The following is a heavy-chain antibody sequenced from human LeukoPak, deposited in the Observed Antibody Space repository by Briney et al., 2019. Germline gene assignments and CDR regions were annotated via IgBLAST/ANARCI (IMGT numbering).Heavy chain of an antibody. D-gene: IGHD1-26*01. Sequence: GRSLRLSCAASGFTFDDYAMHWVRQAPGKGLEWVSGISWNSGSIGYADSVKGRFTISRDNAKNSLYLQMNSPRAEDMALYYCAKDADPYGSGSYDYWGQGTLVTVSS. V-gene: IGHV3-9*03. CDR3: AKDADPYGSGSYDY. CDR2: ISWNSGSI. CDR1: GFTFDDYA. J-gene: IGHJ4*02.